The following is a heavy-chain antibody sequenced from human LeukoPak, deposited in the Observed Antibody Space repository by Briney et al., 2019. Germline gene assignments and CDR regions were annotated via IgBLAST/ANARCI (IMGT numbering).Heavy chain of an antibody. Sequence: ASVKVSCKASGYTFTSYGISWVRQAPGQGLEWMGCISAYNGNINYAQKLQGRVTMTTDTSTSTAYMELRSLRSDDTAVYYCARDPGYYDFWSGTHYFDYWGQGTLVTVSS. CDR2: ISAYNGNI. D-gene: IGHD3-3*01. J-gene: IGHJ4*02. V-gene: IGHV1-18*01. CDR3: ARDPGYYDFWSGTHYFDY. CDR1: GYTFTSYG.